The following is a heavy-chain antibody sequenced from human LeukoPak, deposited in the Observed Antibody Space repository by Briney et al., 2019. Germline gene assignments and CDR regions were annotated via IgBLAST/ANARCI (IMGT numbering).Heavy chain of an antibody. CDR1: GFTFDDYA. Sequence: GGSLRLSCAASGFTFDDYAMHWVRQAPGTGLECVSLISVDGGSPYYADSVKVRFTNSRNNSKTSLYLQMNSLRTEDTALYYCAKVRAEYFQHWGQGTLVTVSS. CDR3: AKVRAEYFQH. CDR2: ISVDGGSP. V-gene: IGHV3-43*02. J-gene: IGHJ1*01.